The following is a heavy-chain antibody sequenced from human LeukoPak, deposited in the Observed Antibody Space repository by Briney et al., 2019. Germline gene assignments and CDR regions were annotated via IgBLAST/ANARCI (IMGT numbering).Heavy chain of an antibody. CDR1: GASISSGGYS. CDR3: ARVTVLRYFDWLLSKSNSGNYFDY. CDR2: IYYSGNT. Sequence: SQTLSLTCAVSGASISSGGYSWSWLRQPPGKGLEWIGYIYYSGNTYYNPSLKSRVAISVDTSKNQFSLKLSSVTAADTAVYYCARVTVLRYFDWLLSKSNSGNYFDYWGQGALVTVSS. J-gene: IGHJ4*02. V-gene: IGHV4-31*11. D-gene: IGHD3-9*01.